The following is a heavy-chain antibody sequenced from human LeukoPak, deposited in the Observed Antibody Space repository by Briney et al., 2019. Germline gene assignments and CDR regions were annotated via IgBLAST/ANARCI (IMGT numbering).Heavy chain of an antibody. CDR1: GFTFSSYW. CDR2: INSDGRST. D-gene: IGHD3-10*01. CDR3: ARGRFGDHYMDV. Sequence: GGSLRLSCAASGFTFSSYWMHWVRQAPGKGLVGVSRINSDGRSTNYADSLKGRFTISRDNAKNSLYLQMNSLRAEDTAVYYCARGRFGDHYMDVWGKGTTVTISS. V-gene: IGHV3-74*01. J-gene: IGHJ6*03.